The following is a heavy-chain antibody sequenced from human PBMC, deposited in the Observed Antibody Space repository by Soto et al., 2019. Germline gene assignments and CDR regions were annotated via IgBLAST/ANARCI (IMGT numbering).Heavy chain of an antibody. CDR1: GFTFSSYA. V-gene: IGHV3-30-3*01. CDR2: ISYDGSNK. CDR3: ASLSVSTTELDY. Sequence: GGSLRLSCAASGFTFSSYAMHWVRQAPGKGLEWVAVISYDGSNKYYADSVKGRFTISRDNSKNTLYLQMNSLRAEDTAVYYCASLSVSTTELDYWGQGTLVTVSS. D-gene: IGHD4-4*01. J-gene: IGHJ4*02.